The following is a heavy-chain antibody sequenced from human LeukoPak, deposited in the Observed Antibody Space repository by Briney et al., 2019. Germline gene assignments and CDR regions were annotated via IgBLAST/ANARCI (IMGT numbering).Heavy chain of an antibody. D-gene: IGHD3-9*01. Sequence: GGSLRLSCAASGFTSSSYSMNWVRQAPGKGLEWVSSISSSSSYIYYADSVKGRFTISRDNAKNSLYLQMNSLRAEDTAVYYCARAGVTIRGAFDIWGQGTMVTVSS. CDR1: GFTSSSYS. CDR2: ISSSSSYI. V-gene: IGHV3-21*01. CDR3: ARAGVTIRGAFDI. J-gene: IGHJ3*02.